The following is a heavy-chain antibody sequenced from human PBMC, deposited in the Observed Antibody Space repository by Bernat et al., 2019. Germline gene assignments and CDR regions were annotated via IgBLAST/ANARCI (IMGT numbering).Heavy chain of an antibody. J-gene: IGHJ4*01. CDR2: ISYDGSNK. CDR1: GFTFSSYG. D-gene: IGHD2-15*01. Sequence: QVQLVESGGGVVQPGRSLRLSCAASGFTFSSYGMHWVRQAPGKGLEWVAVISYDGSNKYYADSVKGRFTISRDNSKNTLYLQMNSLRAEDTAVYYCARYCSGGSCYSFDYWGHGTLVTVSS. CDR3: ARYCSGGSCYSFDY. V-gene: IGHV3-30*03.